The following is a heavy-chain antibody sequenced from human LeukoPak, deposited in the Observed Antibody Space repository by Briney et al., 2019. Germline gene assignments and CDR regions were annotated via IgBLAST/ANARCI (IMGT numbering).Heavy chain of an antibody. D-gene: IGHD3-3*01. V-gene: IGHV3-23*01. CDR2: ISGSGGST. Sequence: GGSLRLSCAASGFTFSSYAMNWVRQAPGKGLEWVSAISGSGGSTYYADSVKGRFTISRDDSKNTLYLQMNSLRAEDTAIYYCAKDASARPSDYWGPGTLVTVSS. CDR3: AKDASARPSDY. CDR1: GFTFSSYA. J-gene: IGHJ4*02.